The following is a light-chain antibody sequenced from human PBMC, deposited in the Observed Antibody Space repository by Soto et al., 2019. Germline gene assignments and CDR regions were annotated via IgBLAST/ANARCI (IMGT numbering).Light chain of an antibody. CDR2: GNS. V-gene: IGLV1-40*01. J-gene: IGLJ2*01. Sequence: LTQPPSVSGAPGQRVTISCTGSSSNIGAVYDVHWYQQLPGTAPKLLIYGNSNRPSGVPDRFSGSKSGTSASLAITGLQAEDEADYYCQSYDSSLSGSVVFGGGTKVTVL. CDR1: SSNIGAVYD. CDR3: QSYDSSLSGSVV.